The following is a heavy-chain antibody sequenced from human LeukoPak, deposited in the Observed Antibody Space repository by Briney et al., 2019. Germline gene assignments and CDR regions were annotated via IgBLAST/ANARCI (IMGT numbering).Heavy chain of an antibody. Sequence: PSETLSLTCSVSGGSMSSDYWSWIRQSPGKGLEWIGRMFGNGGTNYSPPFQRRATMSVDTSTRRLSLRLNSVTAADTAVYYCARQTAKKWDLPGSFDSWGQGILVTVSS. V-gene: IGHV4-59*08. CDR2: MFGNGGT. CDR1: GGSMSSDY. D-gene: IGHD1-26*01. J-gene: IGHJ4*02. CDR3: ARQTAKKWDLPGSFDS.